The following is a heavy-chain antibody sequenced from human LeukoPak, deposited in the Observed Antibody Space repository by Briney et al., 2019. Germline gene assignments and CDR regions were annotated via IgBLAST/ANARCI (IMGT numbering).Heavy chain of an antibody. Sequence: ASVKVSCKASGYTFTGYYMHWVRQAPGQGLEWMGWINPNSDGTNYAQKFQGRVTMTRDTSISTAYMELSRLRSDDTAVYYCAREPSMVRGVQGDTFDYWGQGTLVTVSS. CDR1: GYTFTGYY. CDR3: AREPSMVRGVQGDTFDY. CDR2: INPNSDGT. J-gene: IGHJ4*02. D-gene: IGHD3-10*01. V-gene: IGHV1-2*02.